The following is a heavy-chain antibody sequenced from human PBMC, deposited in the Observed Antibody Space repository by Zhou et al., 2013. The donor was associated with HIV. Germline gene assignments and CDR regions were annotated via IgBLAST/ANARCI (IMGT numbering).Heavy chain of an antibody. J-gene: IGHJ6*03. D-gene: IGHD6-13*01. CDR2: IIPMFLRP. CDR3: ARSKYRSSWYIGRQEGHYYYMDV. Sequence: QVQLVQSGAEVKKSGSSVRVSCKAPGGTLSSLSNYAITWLRQAPGQGLEWMGGIIPMFLRPNYAQKFQGRVTITMDKSTSTVYMDLNSLGSDDTAVYYCARSKYRSSWYIGRQEGHYYYMDVWGQGTTVTVSS. CDR1: GGTLSSLSNYA. V-gene: IGHV1-69*05.